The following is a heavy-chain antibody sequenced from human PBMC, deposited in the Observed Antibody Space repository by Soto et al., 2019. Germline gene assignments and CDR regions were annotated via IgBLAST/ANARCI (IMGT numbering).Heavy chain of an antibody. V-gene: IGHV3-33*01. D-gene: IGHD6-19*01. J-gene: IGHJ1*01. CDR1: GFTFSSYG. CDR2: IWYDGSNK. Sequence: QVQLVESGGGVVQPGRSLRLSCAASGFTFSSYGMHWVRQAPGKGLEWVAVIWYDGSNKYYADSVKGRFTISRDNSKNTLYLQMNSLRAEDTAVYYCARDHSSGWYGYFQHWGQGTLVTVSS. CDR3: ARDHSSGWYGYFQH.